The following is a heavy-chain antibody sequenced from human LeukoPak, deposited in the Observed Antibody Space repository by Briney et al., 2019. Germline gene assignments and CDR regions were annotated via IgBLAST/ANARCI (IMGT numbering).Heavy chain of an antibody. Sequence: PGASLRLSCAASGFTFSNYAMTWVRQAPGKGLEWVSAISGSGGSTYYADSVKGRFTISRDNSKNTLYLQTNSLRAEDTAVYYCAKAGDFWSGYYYYYYGVDVWGQGTTVTVSS. CDR1: GFTFSNYA. CDR2: ISGSGGST. D-gene: IGHD3-3*01. CDR3: AKAGDFWSGYYYYYYGVDV. J-gene: IGHJ6*02. V-gene: IGHV3-23*01.